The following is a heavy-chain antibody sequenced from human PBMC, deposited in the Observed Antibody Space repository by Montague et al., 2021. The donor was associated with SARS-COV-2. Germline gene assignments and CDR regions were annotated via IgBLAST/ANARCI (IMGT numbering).Heavy chain of an antibody. Sequence: SLKLSCAASGFTFISYGMYWVRQAPGKGLERVAIISYDGSNKYYADSVKGRFTVSRDNSKNTLYLQMNSLRAEDTAVYYCAKAIYCYGGSCYFYGMDVWGQGTTVTVSS. D-gene: IGHD2-15*01. J-gene: IGHJ6*02. CDR2: ISYDGSNK. CDR3: AKAIYCYGGSCYFYGMDV. V-gene: IGHV3-30*18. CDR1: GFTFISYG.